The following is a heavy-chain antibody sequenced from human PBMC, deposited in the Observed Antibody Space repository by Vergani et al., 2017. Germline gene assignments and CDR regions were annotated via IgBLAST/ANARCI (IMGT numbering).Heavy chain of an antibody. Sequence: QVQLQESGPGLAKPSETLSLMCNVSGYSISTGYQWGWIRQPPGQGLEWIGNIYHTGTTYYNPSLKSRITLSVDTSKNQFSLKLTSVSAADTARYYCVRRMAVAGAGSFDLGGQGTLVTVSS. CDR3: VRRMAVAGAGSFDL. CDR1: GYSISTGYQ. J-gene: IGHJ4*02. D-gene: IGHD6-19*01. V-gene: IGHV4-38-2*02. CDR2: IYHTGTT.